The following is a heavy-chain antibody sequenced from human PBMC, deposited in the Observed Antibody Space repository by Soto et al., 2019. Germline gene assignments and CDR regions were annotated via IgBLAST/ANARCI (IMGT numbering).Heavy chain of an antibody. CDR2: IIPIFGTA. D-gene: IGHD2-2*01. V-gene: IGHV1-69*01. CDR1: GGTFSSYA. Sequence: QVQLVQSGAEVKKPGSSVKVSCKASGGTFSSYAISWVRQAPGQGLEWMGGIIPIFGTADYAQKFQGRVTITSDESKSTSYVELSSLRSGDTAVYYCARGLIVGVAALNWFAHWGKGTLVTVSS. CDR3: ARGLIVGVAALNWFAH. J-gene: IGHJ5*02.